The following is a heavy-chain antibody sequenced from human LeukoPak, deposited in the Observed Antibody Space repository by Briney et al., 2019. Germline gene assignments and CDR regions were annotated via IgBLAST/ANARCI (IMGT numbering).Heavy chain of an antibody. CDR1: GYTFTSYD. V-gene: IGHV1-8*01. D-gene: IGHD4-17*01. CDR2: MNPNSGNT. J-gene: IGHJ3*02. CDR3: ARDDYGGHDAFDI. Sequence: GASVKVSCKASGYTFTSYDINWVRQAAGQGLEWVGWMNPNSGNTCYAPKFQGRVTMTRSTSINTAYIELSSLRSEDTAVYYCARDDYGGHDAFDIWGQGTMVVVSS.